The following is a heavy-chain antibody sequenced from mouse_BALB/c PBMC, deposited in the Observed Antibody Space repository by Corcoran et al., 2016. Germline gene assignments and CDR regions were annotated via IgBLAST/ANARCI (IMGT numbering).Heavy chain of an antibody. D-gene: IGHD1-1*01. Sequence: DVQLQESGPGLVKPSQSLSLTCTVTGYSITSDYAWNWIRQFPGNKLEWMGYISYSGSTSYNPSLKSRISINRDTSKNQFFLQLNSVTTEDTATYYCARWYYGSSSYYFDYWGQGTTLTVSS. V-gene: IGHV3-2*02. CDR3: ARWYYGSSSYYFDY. CDR1: GYSITSDYA. CDR2: ISYSGST. J-gene: IGHJ2*01.